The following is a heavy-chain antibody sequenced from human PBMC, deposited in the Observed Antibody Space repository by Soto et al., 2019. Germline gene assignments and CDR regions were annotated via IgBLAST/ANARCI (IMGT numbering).Heavy chain of an antibody. CDR2: INHSGST. CDR3: ARVLAPLAMVRGALGY. Sequence: QVQLQQWGAGLLKPSETLSLTCAVYGGSFSGYYWSWIRQPPGKGLEWIGEINHSGSTNYNPSLKSRVTISVDTSKNQFSLKLSSVTAADTAVYYCARVLAPLAMVRGALGYWGQGTLVTVSS. D-gene: IGHD3-10*01. J-gene: IGHJ4*02. CDR1: GGSFSGYY. V-gene: IGHV4-34*01.